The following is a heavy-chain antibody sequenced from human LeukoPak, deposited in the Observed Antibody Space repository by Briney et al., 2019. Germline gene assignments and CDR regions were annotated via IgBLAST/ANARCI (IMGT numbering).Heavy chain of an antibody. CDR3: AKVIGDFWSGYYPPFPIDY. CDR1: GFTFSSYA. Sequence: GGSLRLSCAASGFTFSSYAMSWVRQAPGKGLGWVSAISGSGGSTYYADSVKGRFTISRDNSKNTLYLQMNSLRAEDTAVYYCAKVIGDFWSGYYPPFPIDYWGQGTLVTVSS. CDR2: ISGSGGST. D-gene: IGHD3-3*01. V-gene: IGHV3-23*01. J-gene: IGHJ4*02.